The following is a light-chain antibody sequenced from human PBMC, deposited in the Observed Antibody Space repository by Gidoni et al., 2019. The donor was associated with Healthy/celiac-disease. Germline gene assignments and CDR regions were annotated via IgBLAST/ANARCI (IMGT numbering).Light chain of an antibody. CDR2: DVS. J-gene: IGLJ1*01. CDR3: SSYTSSSTYV. Sequence: QSALTQPASVSGSPGQSITISCTGTSKDVGGYNYVSWYQQHPGKAPNLMIYDVSNRPSGVSNRFSGSKSGNTASLTISVLQAEDEADYYCSSYTSSSTYVFGTGTKVTVL. CDR1: SKDVGGYNY. V-gene: IGLV2-14*03.